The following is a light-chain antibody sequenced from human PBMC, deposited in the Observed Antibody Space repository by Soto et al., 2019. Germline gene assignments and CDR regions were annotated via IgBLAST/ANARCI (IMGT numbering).Light chain of an antibody. V-gene: IGLV2-23*02. CDR1: SRDVGNYNL. CDR3: CSYAGISTFEV. Sequence: QSALTQPASVSGSPGQSISISCTGTSRDVGNYNLVSWYQQHLGEAPKLIIYEVTKRPSGVSNRFSASKSGNTASLTISGLQAEDEADYYCCSYAGISTFEVFGTGTKVTVL. CDR2: EVT. J-gene: IGLJ1*01.